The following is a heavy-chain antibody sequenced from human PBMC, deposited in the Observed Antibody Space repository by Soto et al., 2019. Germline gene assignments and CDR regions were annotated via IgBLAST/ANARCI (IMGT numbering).Heavy chain of an antibody. CDR1: GYTFTSYG. CDR2: ISAHNGNT. J-gene: IGHJ4*02. Sequence: QVHLVQSGAEVKKPGASVKVSCKASGYTFTSYGITWVRQAPGQGLEWMGWISAHNGNTDYAQKLQGRVIVTRDTSTSTAYMELRSLSSVDTAVYYCARGRYGDYWGQGALVTVSS. V-gene: IGHV1-18*01. D-gene: IGHD1-1*01. CDR3: ARGRYGDY.